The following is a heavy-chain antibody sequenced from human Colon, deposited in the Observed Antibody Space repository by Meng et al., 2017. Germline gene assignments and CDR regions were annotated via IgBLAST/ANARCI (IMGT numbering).Heavy chain of an antibody. CDR1: GGTFSHYN. CDR2: IIPIFGLS. J-gene: IGHJ5*02. D-gene: IGHD2-21*01. CDR3: ATGGGGGELAS. V-gene: IGHV1-69*02. Sequence: QVHLVQPGAEVKKPGSSVKVSCTAAGGTFSHYNLNFVRQLPGQGLEWRGRIIPIFGLSDYAHKFQGRVTINADNSTGIAYMELYRLTSDDTAVYSCATGGGGGELASWGQGTLVTVSS.